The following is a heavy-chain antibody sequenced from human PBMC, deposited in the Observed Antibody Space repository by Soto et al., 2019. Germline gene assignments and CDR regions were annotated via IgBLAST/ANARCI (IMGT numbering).Heavy chain of an antibody. CDR1: GYSYIDYW. Sequence: PGESLKISCKGSGYSYIDYWIAWVRQMPGKGLEWMGIIYPDDSDTIYSPSFQGQVTISADKSINTAYLHWNSLRASDTAMYYCARRTADAFDVWGQGTTVTVSS. J-gene: IGHJ3*01. CDR2: IYPDDSDT. V-gene: IGHV5-51*01. D-gene: IGHD1-1*01. CDR3: ARRTADAFDV.